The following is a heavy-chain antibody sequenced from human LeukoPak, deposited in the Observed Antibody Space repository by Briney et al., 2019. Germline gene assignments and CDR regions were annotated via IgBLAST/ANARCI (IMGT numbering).Heavy chain of an antibody. CDR1: GFTFSNYA. J-gene: IGHJ4*02. CDR3: ARDRSGHYYFDY. Sequence: PGGSLRLSCAASGFTFSNYAVNWVRQAPGKGLEWVSTIRVNGASTFYADSVKGRFTISRDNSKNTLYLQMNSLRVEDTAVYYCARDRSGHYYFDYWGQGTLVTVSS. V-gene: IGHV3-23*01. D-gene: IGHD1-14*01. CDR2: IRVNGAST.